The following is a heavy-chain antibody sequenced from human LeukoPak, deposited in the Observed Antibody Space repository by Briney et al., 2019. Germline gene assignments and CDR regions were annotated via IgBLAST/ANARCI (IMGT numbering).Heavy chain of an antibody. CDR1: GFTFDDYA. CDR2: ISWNSGSI. J-gene: IGHJ4*02. Sequence: GGSLRLSCAASGFTFDDYAMHWVRQAPGKGLEWVSGISWNSGSIGYADSVKGRFTTSRDNAKNSLYLQMNSLRAEDTALYYCAKDISYDSSGYYSFDYWGQGTLVTVSS. D-gene: IGHD3-22*01. CDR3: AKDISYDSSGYYSFDY. V-gene: IGHV3-9*01.